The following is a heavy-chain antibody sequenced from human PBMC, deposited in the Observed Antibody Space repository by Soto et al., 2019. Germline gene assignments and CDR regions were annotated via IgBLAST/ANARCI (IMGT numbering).Heavy chain of an antibody. CDR3: ARAGGRGDYYYGMDV. D-gene: IGHD3-16*01. CDR2: IYPGDSDT. J-gene: IGHJ6*02. Sequence: GESLKISCKGSGYSFTSYWIGWVRQMPGKGLEWMGIIYPGDSDTRYSPSFQGQVTISADKSISTAYLQWSSLKASDTAMYYCARAGGRGDYYYGMDVWGQGTTVTVSS. CDR1: GYSFTSYW. V-gene: IGHV5-51*01.